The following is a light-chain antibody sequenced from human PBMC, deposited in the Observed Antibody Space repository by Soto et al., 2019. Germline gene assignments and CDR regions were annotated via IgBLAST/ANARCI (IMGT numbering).Light chain of an antibody. CDR1: SSDVGGYNY. CDR2: EVS. CDR3: SSYKSSSTWV. J-gene: IGLJ3*02. V-gene: IGLV2-14*01. Sequence: QSALTQPASVSGSPGQSITISCTGTSSDVGGYNYVSWYQQHPGKAPKLMIYEVSNRTSGVSNRFSGYKSGNTASLTISGLQAEDEADYYCSSYKSSSTWVFGGGTQLTVL.